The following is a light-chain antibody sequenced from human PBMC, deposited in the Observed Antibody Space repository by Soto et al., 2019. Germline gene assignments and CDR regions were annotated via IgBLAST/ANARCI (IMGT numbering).Light chain of an antibody. CDR3: QQANSFLALT. V-gene: IGKV1-12*01. CDR2: AAS. Sequence: DIHMAHSPSSVSPSIVERVTITCRASQGINNWLAWYQQKPGKAPKLLIYAASSLQSGVPSRFSGSGSGTDFTLTINNLQPDDFATYYCQQANSFLALTFGGGTKVDIK. CDR1: QGINNW. J-gene: IGKJ4*01.